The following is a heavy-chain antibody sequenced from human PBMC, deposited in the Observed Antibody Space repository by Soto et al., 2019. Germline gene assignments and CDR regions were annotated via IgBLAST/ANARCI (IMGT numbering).Heavy chain of an antibody. Sequence: PSETLSLTCTVSGGSISSYYWSWIRQPPGKGLEWIGYIYYSGSTNYNPSLKSRVTISVDTSKNQFSLKLSSVTAADTAVYYCARRGGYSGYDYGAGGYYYDGMDVWGQGTTVTVSS. D-gene: IGHD5-12*01. CDR3: ARRGGYSGYDYGAGGYYYDGMDV. J-gene: IGHJ6*02. CDR1: GGSISSYY. V-gene: IGHV4-59*08. CDR2: IYYSGST.